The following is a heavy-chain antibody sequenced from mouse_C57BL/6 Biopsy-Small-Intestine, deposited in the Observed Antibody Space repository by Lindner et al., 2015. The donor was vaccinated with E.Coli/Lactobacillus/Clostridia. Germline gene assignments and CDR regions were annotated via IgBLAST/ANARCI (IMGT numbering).Heavy chain of an antibody. CDR1: GYTFTDYN. Sequence: VQLQESGPEMVKPGASVKIPCKASGYTFTDYNMDWVKQSHGKSLEWIGNINPNNGGIIYNQKFKGKATLTVDKSSSTAYMELRSLTSEDTAVYFCGLTGTLAFWGQGTLVTVSA. CDR2: INPNNGGI. J-gene: IGHJ3*01. CDR3: GLTGTLAF. V-gene: IGHV1-18*01. D-gene: IGHD4-1*01.